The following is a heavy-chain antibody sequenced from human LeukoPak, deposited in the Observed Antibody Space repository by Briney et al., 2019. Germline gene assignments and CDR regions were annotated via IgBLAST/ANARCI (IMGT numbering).Heavy chain of an antibody. D-gene: IGHD3-10*01. J-gene: IGHJ4*02. Sequence: GGSLRLSCAASGFTFSSYEMNWVRQAPGKGLEWVSYISSSDSTIYYADSVKGRFTISRDNAKNSLCLQMNSLRAEDTAVYYCARVAPGSGSYYNDYWGQGTLVTVSS. CDR1: GFTFSSYE. V-gene: IGHV3-48*03. CDR3: ARVAPGSGSYYNDY. CDR2: ISSSDSTI.